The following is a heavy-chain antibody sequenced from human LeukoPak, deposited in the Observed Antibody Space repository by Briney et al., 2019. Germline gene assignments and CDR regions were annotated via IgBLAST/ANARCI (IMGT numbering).Heavy chain of an antibody. V-gene: IGHV3-30*18. J-gene: IGHJ4*02. CDR1: GFTFSSYG. Sequence: GGSLRLSCAASGFTFSSYGMRWVRQAPGKGLEWVAVISYDGSNKYYADSVKGRFTISRDNSKNTLYLQMNSLRAEDTAVYYCAKSSGSSDYYTEGYWGQGTLVTVSS. CDR2: ISYDGSNK. D-gene: IGHD3-22*01. CDR3: AKSSGSSDYYTEGY.